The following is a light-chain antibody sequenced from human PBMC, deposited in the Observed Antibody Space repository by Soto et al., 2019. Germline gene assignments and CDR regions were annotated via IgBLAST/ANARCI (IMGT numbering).Light chain of an antibody. CDR1: QSVSSSY. Sequence: ESVLTQSPGTLSLSPGERATLSCRASQSVSSSYLAWYQQKPGQAPRFLIYGASSRATGIPDRFSGSGSGTDFTLTISRLEPEDFAVYYCQQYNDWPRTFGQGTKVDIK. CDR2: GAS. CDR3: QQYNDWPRT. J-gene: IGKJ1*01. V-gene: IGKV3-20*01.